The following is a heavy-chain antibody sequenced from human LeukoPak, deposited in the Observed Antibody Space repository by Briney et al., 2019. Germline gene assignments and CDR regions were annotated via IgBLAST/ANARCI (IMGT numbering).Heavy chain of an antibody. V-gene: IGHV3-30-3*01. D-gene: IGHD3-22*01. CDR2: ISYDGSNK. CDR1: GFTFSSYA. J-gene: IGHJ4*02. Sequence: GGSLRLSCAASGFTFSSYAMHWVRQAPGKGLEWVAVISYDGSNKYYADSVKGRFTISRDNSKNTLYLQMNSLRAEDTAVYYCARDESPRNYDSSGPDYWGQGTLVTVSS. CDR3: ARDESPRNYDSSGPDY.